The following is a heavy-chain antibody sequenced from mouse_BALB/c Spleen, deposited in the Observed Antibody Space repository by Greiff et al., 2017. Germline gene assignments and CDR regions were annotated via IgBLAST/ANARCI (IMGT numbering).Heavy chain of an antibody. V-gene: IGHV5-12-1*01. Sequence: EVQLVESGGGLVKPGGSLKLSCAASGFAFSSYDMSWVRQTPEKRLEWVAYISSGGGSTYYPDTVKGRFTISRDNAKNTLYLQMSSLKSEDTAMYYCAREEGSHYYGYGSAMDYWGQGTSVTVSS. CDR1: GFAFSSYD. CDR2: ISSGGGST. CDR3: AREEGSHYYGYGSAMDY. D-gene: IGHD1-2*01. J-gene: IGHJ4*01.